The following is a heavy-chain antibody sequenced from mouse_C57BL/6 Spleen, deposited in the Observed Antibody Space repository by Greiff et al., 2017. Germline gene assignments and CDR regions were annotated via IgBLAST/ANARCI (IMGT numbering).Heavy chain of an antibody. CDR1: GYTFPDYE. CDR2: IDPETGGT. J-gene: IGHJ3*01. Sequence: QVQLQQSGAELVRPGASVTLSCKASGYTFPDYEMPWVKQTPVHGLEWIGAIDPETGGTTYNQKFKGKAILTADKTSSTAYMELRSLTSEDTAVXYCTRGGSSGYGAYWGQGTLVTVAA. D-gene: IGHD3-2*02. CDR3: TRGGSSGYGAY. V-gene: IGHV1-15*01.